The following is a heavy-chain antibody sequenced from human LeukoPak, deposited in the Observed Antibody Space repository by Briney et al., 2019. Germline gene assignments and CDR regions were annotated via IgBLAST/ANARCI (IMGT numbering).Heavy chain of an antibody. J-gene: IGHJ6*02. Sequence: PRASVKVSCKASGYTFTSYAMHWVRQAPGQRLEWMGWINAGNGNTKYSQKFQGRVTITRDTSASTAYMELSRLRSDDTAVYYCARWRSGGPGDYLYYYYYGMDVWGQGTTVTVSS. CDR3: ARWRSGGPGDYLYYYYYGMDV. V-gene: IGHV1-3*01. D-gene: IGHD4-17*01. CDR2: INAGNGNT. CDR1: GYTFTSYA.